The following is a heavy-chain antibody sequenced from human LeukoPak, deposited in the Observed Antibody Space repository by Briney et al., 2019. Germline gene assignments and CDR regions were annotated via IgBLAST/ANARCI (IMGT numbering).Heavy chain of an antibody. Sequence: NSSETLSLTCAVYGGSFSGYFWSWIRQPPGKGLEWIGEVNHSGRTNYNPSLKSRVTISVDTSNNQFSLSLNSVTAADTAVYYCARGQFQRDFWGQGSLVPVSS. CDR3: ARGQFQRDF. J-gene: IGHJ4*02. CDR2: VNHSGRT. CDR1: GGSFSGYF. V-gene: IGHV4-34*01.